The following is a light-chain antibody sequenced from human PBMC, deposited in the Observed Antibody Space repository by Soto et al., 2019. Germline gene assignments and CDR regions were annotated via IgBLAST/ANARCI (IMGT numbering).Light chain of an antibody. CDR3: QQYNSYRA. CDR1: QSINSL. V-gene: IGKV1-5*03. CDR2: EAS. J-gene: IGKJ1*01. Sequence: DIQMTQSPSTLSASVGDRVTITCRASQSINSLLAWYQQKPGKAPKLLIYEASNLQSGVPSRFSGSGFGTEFTLTISSLQPDDFATYYCQQYNSYRAFGQGTKVDIK.